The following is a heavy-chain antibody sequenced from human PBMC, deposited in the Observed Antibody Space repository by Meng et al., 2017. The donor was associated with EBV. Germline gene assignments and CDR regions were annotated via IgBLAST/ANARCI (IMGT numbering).Heavy chain of an antibody. D-gene: IGHD3-22*01. CDR3: ARDRGGYYDSSGYYAD. V-gene: IGHV4-4*02. CDR1: GGSISSSNW. J-gene: IGHJ4*02. Sequence: QLQLQESGPGLVKPSXXLSLTXXVPGGSISSSNWWSWVRQPPGKGLEWIGEIYHSGSTNYNPSLKSRVTISVDKSKNQFPLKLSSVTAADTAVYYCARDRGGYYDSSGYYADWGQGTLVTVSS. CDR2: IYHSGST.